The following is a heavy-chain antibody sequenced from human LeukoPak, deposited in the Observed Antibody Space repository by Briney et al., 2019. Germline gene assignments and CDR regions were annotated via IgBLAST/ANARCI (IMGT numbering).Heavy chain of an antibody. CDR3: AIVIGGYGDY. CDR2: ISSSSSYI. D-gene: IGHD5-12*01. CDR1: GFTFSSYS. V-gene: IGHV3-21*01. J-gene: IGHJ4*02. Sequence: PGGSLRLSCAASGFTFSSYSMNWVRQAPGKGLEWVSSISSSSSYIYYADSVKGRFTISRDNAKKSLYLQMNSLRAEDTAVYYCAIVIGGYGDYWGQGTLVTVSS.